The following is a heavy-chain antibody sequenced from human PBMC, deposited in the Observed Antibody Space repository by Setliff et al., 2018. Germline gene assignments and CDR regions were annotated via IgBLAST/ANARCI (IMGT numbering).Heavy chain of an antibody. J-gene: IGHJ4*02. Sequence: SETLSLTCTVSRGPINSHYWSWIRQPAGKGLEWIGRIYADGSTNYNPSLKSRVTMSIDTSKNQLFLEVRSVTAADTAVYYCARDRGSNNSPEDFDYWGLGTLVTVSS. CDR1: RGPINSHY. CDR2: IYADGST. V-gene: IGHV4-4*07. CDR3: ARDRGSNNSPEDFDY. D-gene: IGHD1-20*01.